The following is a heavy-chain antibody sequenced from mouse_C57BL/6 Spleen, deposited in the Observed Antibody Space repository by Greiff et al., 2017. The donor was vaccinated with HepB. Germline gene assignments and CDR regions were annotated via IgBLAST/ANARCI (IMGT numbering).Heavy chain of an antibody. CDR1: GYTFTSYW. J-gene: IGHJ4*01. Sequence: QVQLQQPGAELVKPGASVKMSCKASGYTFTSYWITWVKQRPGQGLEWIGDIYPGSGSTNYNEKFKSKATLTVDTSSSTAYMQLSSLTSEDSAVYSCARGDYGSSYEERAMDYWGQGTSVTVSS. D-gene: IGHD1-1*01. CDR3: ARGDYGSSYEERAMDY. CDR2: IYPGSGST. V-gene: IGHV1-55*01.